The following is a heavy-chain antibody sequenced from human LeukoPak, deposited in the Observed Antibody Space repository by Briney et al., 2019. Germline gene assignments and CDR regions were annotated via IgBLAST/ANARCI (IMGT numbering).Heavy chain of an antibody. Sequence: SETLSLTCNVSGGSISSSSYYWGWIRQPPGKGLEYIGSIYYSGITYYNPSLKSRVTISLDTSKNQFSLKLSSVTAADTAVYYCARETRSGGSLLRGNWFDPWGQGTLVTVSS. J-gene: IGHJ5*02. D-gene: IGHD2-15*01. V-gene: IGHV4-39*07. CDR1: GGSISSSSYY. CDR2: IYYSGIT. CDR3: ARETRSGGSLLRGNWFDP.